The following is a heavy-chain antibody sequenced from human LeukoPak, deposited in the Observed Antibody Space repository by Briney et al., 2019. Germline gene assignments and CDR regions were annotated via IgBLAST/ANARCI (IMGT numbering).Heavy chain of an antibody. CDR3: ARDYYDSSGYEFDY. D-gene: IGHD3-22*01. CDR1: GGTFSSYA. V-gene: IGHV1-69*04. Sequence: SVKVSCTASGGTFSSYAISWVRQAPGQGLEWMGRIIPILGIANYAQKFQGRVTITADKSTSTAYMELSSLRSEDTAVYYCARDYYDSSGYEFDYWGQGTLVTVSS. J-gene: IGHJ4*02. CDR2: IIPILGIA.